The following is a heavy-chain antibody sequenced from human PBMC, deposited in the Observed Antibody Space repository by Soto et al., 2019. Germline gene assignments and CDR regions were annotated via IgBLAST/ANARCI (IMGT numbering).Heavy chain of an antibody. Sequence: QVQLQESGPGLVKPSETLSLTCTVSGGSISSYYWSWIRQPPGKGLEWIGYIYYSGSTNYNPSLKSRVTISVDTSKNQFSLKLSSVTAADTAVYYCASTYDSSGYFGYYYYGMDVWGQGTTVTVS. V-gene: IGHV4-59*01. D-gene: IGHD3-22*01. CDR1: GGSISSYY. J-gene: IGHJ6*02. CDR2: IYYSGST. CDR3: ASTYDSSGYFGYYYYGMDV.